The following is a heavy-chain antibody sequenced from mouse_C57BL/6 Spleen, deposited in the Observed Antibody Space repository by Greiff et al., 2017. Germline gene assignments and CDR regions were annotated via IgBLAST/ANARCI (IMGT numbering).Heavy chain of an antibody. J-gene: IGHJ4*01. CDR1: GYSITSGYY. CDR2: ISYDGSN. V-gene: IGHV3-6*01. CDR3: ARIYDGAMDY. Sequence: DVKLQESGPGLVKPSQSLSLTCSVTGYSITSGYYWNWIRQFPGNKLEWMGYISYDGSNNYNPSLKTRISITRDTSKNQFFLKLNSVTTEDTATYYCARIYDGAMDYWGQGTSVTVSS. D-gene: IGHD2-3*01.